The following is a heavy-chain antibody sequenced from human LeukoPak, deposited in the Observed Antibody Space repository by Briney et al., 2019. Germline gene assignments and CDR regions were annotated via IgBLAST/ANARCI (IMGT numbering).Heavy chain of an antibody. Sequence: PGGSLRLSCAASGFTFSSYAMSWVRQAPGKGLEWVSAISGSCGSTYYADSVKGRFTISRDNSKNTLYLQMNSLRAEDTAVYYCAKYCSGGSCYEGGAWFDPWGQGTLVTVSS. V-gene: IGHV3-23*01. CDR3: AKYCSGGSCYEGGAWFDP. D-gene: IGHD2-15*01. J-gene: IGHJ5*02. CDR1: GFTFSSYA. CDR2: ISGSCGST.